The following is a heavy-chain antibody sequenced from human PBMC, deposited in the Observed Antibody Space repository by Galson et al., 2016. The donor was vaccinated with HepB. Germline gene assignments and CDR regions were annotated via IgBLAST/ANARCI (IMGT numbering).Heavy chain of an antibody. J-gene: IGHJ4*02. CDR1: GDSVSSNSAA. D-gene: IGHD6-19*01. CDR2: TYYRAKWYN. V-gene: IGHV6-1*01. Sequence: SAIPGDSVSSNSAAWHWIRQSPSRGLEWLGRTYYRAKWYNDYAVSVKSRITINVDTSKNQFSLQLNSVTPEDTAVYYCAREYSTGYYERFLAKRARRGFDYWGQGTLVTVS. CDR3: AREYSTGYYERFLAKRARRGFDY.